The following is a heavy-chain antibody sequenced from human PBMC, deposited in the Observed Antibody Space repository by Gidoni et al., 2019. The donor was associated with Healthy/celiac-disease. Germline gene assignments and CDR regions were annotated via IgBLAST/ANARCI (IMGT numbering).Heavy chain of an antibody. J-gene: IGHJ6*02. CDR2: INHSGST. CDR1: GGSFSGYY. D-gene: IGHD2-2*01. Sequence: QVQLQQWGAGLLKPSETLSLTCAVYGGSFSGYYWSWIRQPPGKGLEWIGEINHSGSTNYNPSLKSRVTISVDTSKNQFSLKLSAVTAADTAVYYCARDLRKVVPAAPGYYYYGMDVWGQGTTVTVSS. CDR3: ARDLRKVVPAAPGYYYYGMDV. V-gene: IGHV4-34*01.